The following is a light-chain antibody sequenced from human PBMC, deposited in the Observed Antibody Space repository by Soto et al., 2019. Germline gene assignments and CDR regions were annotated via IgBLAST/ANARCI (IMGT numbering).Light chain of an antibody. V-gene: IGKV1-39*01. CDR3: QQSSTIPRT. CDR1: QHIATY. CDR2: AAS. J-gene: IGKJ1*01. Sequence: DIQMTQSPSALSASVGDRVTISCRSSQHIATYLNWYQHKPGKAPKLLVYAASTLQGGVPSRVSGSGSGTDFRLTISSLQPDDFATYYCQQSSTIPRTFGQGTKVDLK.